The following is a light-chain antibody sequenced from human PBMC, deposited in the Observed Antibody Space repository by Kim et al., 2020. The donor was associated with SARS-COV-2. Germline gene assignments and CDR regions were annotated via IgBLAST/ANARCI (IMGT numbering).Light chain of an antibody. V-gene: IGKV1-27*01. CDR2: AAS. Sequence: SASVGDRVTITCRASQRISNYLAWYQQKPGKVPKLLIYAASTLQSGVPSRFSGSGSGTDFTLTISSLQPEDVATYYCQKYNSAPHTFGQGTKLEI. CDR1: QRISNY. J-gene: IGKJ2*01. CDR3: QKYNSAPHT.